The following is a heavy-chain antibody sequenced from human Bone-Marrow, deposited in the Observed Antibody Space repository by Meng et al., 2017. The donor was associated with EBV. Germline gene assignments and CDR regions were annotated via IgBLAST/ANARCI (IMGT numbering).Heavy chain of an antibody. CDR2: ISRSGDST. J-gene: IGHJ4*02. D-gene: IGHD5-12*01. CDR3: APGAYGY. CDR1: GFTFNNYA. V-gene: IGHV3-23*01. Sequence: QLLESGGGLVQPGGSLRRSCAASGFTFNNYAMSWVRQAPGKGLEWVSAISRSGDSTYYADSVKGRFTISRDNSKNTLYLQMNSLRAEDTAVYYCAPGAYGYWGQGTLVTVSS.